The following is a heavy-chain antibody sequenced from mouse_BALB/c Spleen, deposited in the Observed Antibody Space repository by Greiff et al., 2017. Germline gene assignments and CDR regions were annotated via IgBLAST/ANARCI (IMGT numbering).Heavy chain of an antibody. CDR1: GFTFSSYT. J-gene: IGHJ2*01. CDR3: ARHVDGYYFDY. Sequence: EVKVVESGGGLVQPGGSLKLSCAASGFTFSSYTMSWVRQTPEKRLEWVTYISNGGGSTYYPDTVKGRFTISRDNAKNTLYLQMSSLKSEDTAMYYCARHVDGYYFDYWGQGTTLTVSS. CDR2: ISNGGGST. D-gene: IGHD1-2*01. V-gene: IGHV5-12-2*01.